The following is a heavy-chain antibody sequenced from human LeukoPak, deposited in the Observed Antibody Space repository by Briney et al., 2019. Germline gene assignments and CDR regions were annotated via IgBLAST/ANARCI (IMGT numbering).Heavy chain of an antibody. J-gene: IGHJ4*02. D-gene: IGHD3-22*01. CDR3: ARDYYDSSGFFANPPDH. CDR2: ISAYNGNT. CDR1: GYTFTSYG. V-gene: IGHV1-18*01. Sequence: ASVKVSCKASGYTFTSYGISWVRQAPGQGLEWMGWISAYNGNTNYAQKLQGRVTMTTDTSTSTAYMELRSLRSDDTAVYYCARDYYDSSGFFANPPDHWGQGTLVTVSS.